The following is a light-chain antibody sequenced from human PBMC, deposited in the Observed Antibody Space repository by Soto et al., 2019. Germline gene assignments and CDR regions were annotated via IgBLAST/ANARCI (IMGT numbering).Light chain of an antibody. CDR3: QQRSIWPRT. CDR2: HAS. J-gene: IGKJ4*01. Sequence: EIVLTQSPATLSLSPGERATLSCRASQSVSSYLAWYQQKPGQPPRLLIYHASNRVTGIPVRFSGSGSGTDFTLTISSLEPEDFAVYYCQQRSIWPRTFGGGTKVEIK. CDR1: QSVSSY. V-gene: IGKV3-11*01.